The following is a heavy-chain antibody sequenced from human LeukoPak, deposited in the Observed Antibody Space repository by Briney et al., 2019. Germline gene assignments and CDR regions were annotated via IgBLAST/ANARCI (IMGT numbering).Heavy chain of an antibody. CDR1: GYTFTGYY. J-gene: IGHJ4*02. CDR3: ARVPSGSYRGPPFDY. D-gene: IGHD1-26*01. Sequence: GASVKVSCKASGYTFTGYYMHWVRQAPGQGLEWMGWISAYNGNTNYAQKLQGRVTMTTDTSTSTAYMELRSLRSDDTAVYYCARVPSGSYRGPPFDYWGQGTLVTVSS. V-gene: IGHV1-18*04. CDR2: ISAYNGNT.